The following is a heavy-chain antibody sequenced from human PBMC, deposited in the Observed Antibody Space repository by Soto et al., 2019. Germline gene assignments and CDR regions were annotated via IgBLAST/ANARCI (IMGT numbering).Heavy chain of an antibody. CDR2: IDHSGSS. Sequence: QVQLQQWGAGLLKPSDTLSLTCGVYGGSFSGYYWNWIRQPPGKGREWIGEIDHSGSSNFNPFLMCQVRMSFVKSKNQFSLRLNSMTAADTAVYFWATRQGVPINDPADGFWRLGRYYCMDVWGKGTTVTVSS. V-gene: IGHV4-34*01. D-gene: IGHD3-3*01. CDR3: ATRQGVPINDPADGFWRLGRYYCMDV. CDR1: GGSFSGYY. J-gene: IGHJ6*03.